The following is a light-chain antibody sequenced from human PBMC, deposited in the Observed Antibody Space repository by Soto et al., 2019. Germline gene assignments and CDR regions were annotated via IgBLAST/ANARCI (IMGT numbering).Light chain of an antibody. J-gene: IGKJ5*01. CDR2: KAS. V-gene: IGKV1-5*03. CDR1: QTISSW. Sequence: DIQMTQSPSTLSGSVGDRVTITCRASQTISSWLAWYQQKPGKAPKLLIYKASTLKSGVPSRFSGSGSGTEFTLTISSLQPDDFATYHCQQVNDYPITFGQGTRLEI. CDR3: QQVNDYPIT.